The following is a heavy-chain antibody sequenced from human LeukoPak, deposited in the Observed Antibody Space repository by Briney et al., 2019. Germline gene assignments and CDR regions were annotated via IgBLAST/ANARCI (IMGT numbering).Heavy chain of an antibody. D-gene: IGHD1-1*01. CDR3: ARVVPVHEYYNSYMDV. CDR2: LTRGSSNI. CDR1: GFPFMTYA. J-gene: IGHJ6*03. V-gene: IGHV3-48*01. Sequence: PGGSLRLSCEASGFPFMTYAMNWIRQPPGKGLEWVAFLTRGSSNIQYAESVKGRFTISRDNGKDSLFLQMNSLRAEDTAVYYCARVVPVHEYYNSYMDVWGKGTTVTVSS.